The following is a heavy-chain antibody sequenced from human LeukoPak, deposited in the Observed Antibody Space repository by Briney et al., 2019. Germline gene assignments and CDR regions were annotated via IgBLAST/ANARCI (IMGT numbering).Heavy chain of an antibody. CDR1: GFTFSSYA. Sequence: GGSLRLSCAASGFTFSSYAMHWVRQAPGNGLEWVAVISYDGSNKYYADSVKGRFTISRDNSKNTLYLQMNSLRAEDTAVYYCAREGIWANYFDYWGQGTLVTVSS. J-gene: IGHJ4*02. CDR3: AREGIWANYFDY. V-gene: IGHV3-30-3*01. D-gene: IGHD7-27*01. CDR2: ISYDGSNK.